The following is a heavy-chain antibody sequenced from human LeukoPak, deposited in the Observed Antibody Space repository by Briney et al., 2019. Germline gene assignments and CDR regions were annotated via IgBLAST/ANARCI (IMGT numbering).Heavy chain of an antibody. Sequence: SETLSLTCAVSGGSFSGYYWNWIRKPPGKGLEWIGEINHGESTNYNPSLKSRATLSVDTSKNQFSLKLTSVTAADTAVYYCARGRTYYYDTSGYYPSIYYGMDVWGQGTTVIVSS. CDR2: INHGEST. D-gene: IGHD3-22*01. CDR1: GGSFSGYY. J-gene: IGHJ6*02. CDR3: ARGRTYYYDTSGYYPSIYYGMDV. V-gene: IGHV4-34*01.